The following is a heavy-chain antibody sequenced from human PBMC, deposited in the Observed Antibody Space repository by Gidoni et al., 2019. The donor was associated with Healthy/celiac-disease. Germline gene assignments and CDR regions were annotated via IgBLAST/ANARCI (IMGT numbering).Heavy chain of an antibody. CDR3: ARVLLSSVAGGLYY. D-gene: IGHD6-19*01. CDR1: GYTFTSYA. V-gene: IGHV1-3*01. J-gene: IGHJ4*02. Sequence: QVQLVQSGAEVKKPGASVKVSCKASGYTFTSYAMHWVRQAPGQRLEWMGWINAGNGNTKYSQKFQGRVTITRDTSASTAYMELSSLRSEDTAVYYCARVLLSSVAGGLYYWGQGTLVTVSS. CDR2: INAGNGNT.